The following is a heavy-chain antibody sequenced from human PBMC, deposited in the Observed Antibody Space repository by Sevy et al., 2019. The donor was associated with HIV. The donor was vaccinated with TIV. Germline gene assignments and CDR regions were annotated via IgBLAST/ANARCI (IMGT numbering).Heavy chain of an antibody. D-gene: IGHD4-4*01. CDR3: ARGQYSNYPRYYFDY. CDR2: ISYDGSNK. J-gene: IGHJ4*02. CDR1: GFTFSSYA. Sequence: GGSLRLSCAASGFTFSSYAMHWVRQAPGKGLEWVAVISYDGSNKYYADSVKGRFTISRDNPKNTLYLQMNSLRAEDTAVYYCARGQYSNYPRYYFDYWGQGTLVTVSS. V-gene: IGHV3-30-3*01.